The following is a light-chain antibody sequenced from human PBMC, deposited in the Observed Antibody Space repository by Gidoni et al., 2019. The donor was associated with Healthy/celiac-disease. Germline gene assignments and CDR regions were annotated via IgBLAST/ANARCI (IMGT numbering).Light chain of an antibody. CDR2: KAS. CDR3: QQYNSYFLT. J-gene: IGKJ4*01. Sequence: DIQMTQSPSTLSASVGDRVTITCRASQSISSWLAWYQQKPGKAPKLLIYKASSLESGVPSRFSGSGSGTEFTLTISSLQPDDFETYYCQQYNSYFLTFGGXTKVEIK. CDR1: QSISSW. V-gene: IGKV1-5*03.